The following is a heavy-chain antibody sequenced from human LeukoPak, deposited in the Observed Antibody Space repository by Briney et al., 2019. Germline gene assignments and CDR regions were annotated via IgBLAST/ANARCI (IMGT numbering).Heavy chain of an antibody. J-gene: IGHJ4*02. CDR2: INPGDSDT. Sequence: GESLRISCKGSGYTFTNYWIGWVRQVPGKGLEWMGIINPGDSDTSYSPSLQGQVTMSADKSISTAYLQWSSPKASDTAIYYCARRIAWGRLDYWGQGTLVTVSS. V-gene: IGHV5-51*01. D-gene: IGHD7-27*01. CDR1: GYTFTNYW. CDR3: ARRIAWGRLDY.